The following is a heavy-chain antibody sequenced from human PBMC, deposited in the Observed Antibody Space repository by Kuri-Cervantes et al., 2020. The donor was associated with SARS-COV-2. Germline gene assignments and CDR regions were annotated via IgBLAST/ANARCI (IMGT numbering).Heavy chain of an antibody. CDR2: ISSSSSTI. CDR1: GFTFSSYS. D-gene: IGHD5-12*01. Sequence: GGSLRLSCAASGFTFSSYSMNWVRQAPGKGLEWVSYISSSSSTIYYADSVKGRFTISRDNAKNPLYLQMNSLRDEDTAVYYCARDANYGSRLPRKLDYWGQGTLVTVSS. J-gene: IGHJ4*02. V-gene: IGHV3-48*02. CDR3: ARDANYGSRLPRKLDY.